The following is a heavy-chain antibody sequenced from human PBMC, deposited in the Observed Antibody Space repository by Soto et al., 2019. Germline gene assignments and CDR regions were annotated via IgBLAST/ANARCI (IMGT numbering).Heavy chain of an antibody. CDR2: ISYDGSNK. CDR3: AKNGLMVRYDAFDI. V-gene: IGHV3-30*18. D-gene: IGHD3-10*01. J-gene: IGHJ3*02. CDR1: GFTFSSYD. Sequence: PGGSLRLSCAASGFTFSSYDMHWVRQAPGKGLEWVAVISYDGSNKYYADSVKGRFTISRDNSKNTLYLQMNSLRAEDTAVYYCAKNGLMVRYDAFDIWGQGTMVTVSS.